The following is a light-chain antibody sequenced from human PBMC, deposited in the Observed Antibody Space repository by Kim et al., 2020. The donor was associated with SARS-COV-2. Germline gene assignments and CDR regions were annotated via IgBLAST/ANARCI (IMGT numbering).Light chain of an antibody. CDR2: QDS. CDR3: QAWDSSTGV. CDR1: KLGDKY. Sequence: VSPGQTASITCSGDKLGDKYACWYQQKPGQAPVLVIYQDSKRPSGIPERFSGSNSGNTATLTISGTQAMDEADYYCQAWDSSTGVFGGGTQLTVL. J-gene: IGLJ3*02. V-gene: IGLV3-1*01.